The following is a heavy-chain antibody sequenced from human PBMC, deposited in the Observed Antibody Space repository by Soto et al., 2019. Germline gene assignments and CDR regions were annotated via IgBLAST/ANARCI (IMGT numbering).Heavy chain of an antibody. Sequence: PGGSLRLSCAASGFTFTNYAMGWVRQAPGKGLEWVSVVSSGGSTYYADSVTGRFTVPRDNSKNTLSLQMNSLRAEDTAVYYCAKRRGAGGHFDYWGQGALVTVSS. J-gene: IGHJ4*02. CDR1: GFTFTNYA. V-gene: IGHV3-23*01. D-gene: IGHD2-15*01. CDR2: VSSGGST. CDR3: AKRRGAGGHFDY.